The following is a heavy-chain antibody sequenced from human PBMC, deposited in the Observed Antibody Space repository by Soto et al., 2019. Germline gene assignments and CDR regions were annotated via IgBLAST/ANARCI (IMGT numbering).Heavy chain of an antibody. Sequence: XESLEISCTACGYSFVTYWIGWVRQMPGKGLEWLGVIYPGDSDSRYSPSFQGLVTISADKSVSTAYLQWSSLRASDTAMYYCARLVGATTSGFDYWGQETLVTVPQ. CDR1: GYSFVTYW. D-gene: IGHD1-26*01. CDR3: ARLVGATTSGFDY. J-gene: IGHJ4*02. CDR2: IYPGDSDS. V-gene: IGHV5-51*01.